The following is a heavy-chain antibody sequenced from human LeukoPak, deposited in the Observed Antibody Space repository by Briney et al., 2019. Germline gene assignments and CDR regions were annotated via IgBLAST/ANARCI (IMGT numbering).Heavy chain of an antibody. CDR3: ARDPSLKYGYEYYFDY. D-gene: IGHD5-18*01. Sequence: GGSLRLSCAASGLSFSSYEVNWVRQAPGKGLEWISYISSTGSAIFYADSVKGRFTISRDNAKNSLYLQMNSLRAEDTAVYYCARDPSLKYGYEYYFDYWGQGTLVTVSS. CDR1: GLSFSSYE. CDR2: ISSTGSAI. V-gene: IGHV3-48*03. J-gene: IGHJ4*02.